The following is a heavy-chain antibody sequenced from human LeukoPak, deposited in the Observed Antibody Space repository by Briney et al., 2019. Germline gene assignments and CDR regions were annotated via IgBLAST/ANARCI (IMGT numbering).Heavy chain of an antibody. CDR2: ISWNSGSI. D-gene: IGHD4-17*01. J-gene: IGHJ4*02. CDR1: GFTFDDYA. Sequence: GRSLRLSCAASGFTFDDYAMHWVRQAPGKGLEWVSGISWNSGSIGYADSVKGRFTISRDNAKNSLYLQMNSLGAEDTALYYCAAGEGVGYWGQGTLVTVSS. V-gene: IGHV3-9*01. CDR3: AAGEGVGY.